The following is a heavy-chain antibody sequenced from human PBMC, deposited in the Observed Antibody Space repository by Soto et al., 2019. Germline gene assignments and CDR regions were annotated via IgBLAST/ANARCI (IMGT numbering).Heavy chain of an antibody. D-gene: IGHD4-17*01. J-gene: IGHJ6*03. Sequence: SVKVSCKASGGTFSSYAISWVRQAPGQGLEWMGGIIPIFGTANYAQKFQGRVTITADESTSTAYMELSSLRSEDTAVYYCARSRGNTVTTDYYYYYMDVWGKGTTVTVSS. V-gene: IGHV1-69*13. CDR2: IIPIFGTA. CDR3: ARSRGNTVTTDYYYYYMDV. CDR1: GGTFSSYA.